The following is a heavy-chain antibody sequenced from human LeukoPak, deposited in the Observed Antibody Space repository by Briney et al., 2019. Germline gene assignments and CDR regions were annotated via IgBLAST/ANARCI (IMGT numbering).Heavy chain of an antibody. CDR3: ARGTELQGAFDI. Sequence: SETLSLTCTVSGGSISSSSYYWGWIRQPPGKGLEWIGSIYYGGSTYYNPSLKSRVTISVDTSKNQFSLKLSSVTAADTAVYYCARGTELQGAFDIWGQGTMVTVSS. J-gene: IGHJ3*02. D-gene: IGHD1-26*01. CDR2: IYYGGST. V-gene: IGHV4-39*07. CDR1: GGSISSSSYY.